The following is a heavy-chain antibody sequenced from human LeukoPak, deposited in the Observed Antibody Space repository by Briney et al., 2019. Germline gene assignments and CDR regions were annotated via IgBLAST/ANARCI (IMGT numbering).Heavy chain of an antibody. V-gene: IGHV3-7*01. CDR1: GFTFSRYW. J-gene: IGHJ4*02. D-gene: IGHD6-25*01. Sequence: GGSLRLSCAASGFTFSRYWMSWVRQAPGKGLEWVANIKQDGSEKYYVDSVKGRFSISRDNAQNSLSLQMNNLSADDTAVYYCARLGATSSGKYYFDSWGQGTLVTVSS. CDR2: IKQDGSEK. CDR3: ARLGATSSGKYYFDS.